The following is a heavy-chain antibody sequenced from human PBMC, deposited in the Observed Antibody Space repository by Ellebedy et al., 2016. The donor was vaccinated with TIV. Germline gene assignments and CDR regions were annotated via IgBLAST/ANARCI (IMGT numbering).Heavy chain of an antibody. CDR3: ARGNFQDVDLDHWNFDL. D-gene: IGHD1-20*01. Sequence: SETLSLTCAVYDGSFSGHSWSWIRQPPGKGLEWIGEINHRGSTSYNRSLRSRVTISIDTSKHQFSLRLSAVTASDTAVYYCARGNFQDVDLDHWNFDLWGRGTLVTVSS. V-gene: IGHV4-34*01. CDR2: INHRGST. CDR1: DGSFSGHS. J-gene: IGHJ2*01.